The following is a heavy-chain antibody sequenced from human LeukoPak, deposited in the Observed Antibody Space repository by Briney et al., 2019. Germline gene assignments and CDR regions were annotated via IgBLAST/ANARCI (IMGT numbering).Heavy chain of an antibody. Sequence: GGSLRLSCAASRFTFSSYVMSRVRQAPGRGLEWVSAISGSGGSTYYADTLKGRFTIAKDNSKNTLYLQMNSLRAEDTAVYYCAKSHYDFWSGYSYYYDGMDVWGQGTTVTVSS. CDR2: ISGSGGST. D-gene: IGHD3-3*01. V-gene: IGHV3-23*01. CDR1: RFTFSSYV. J-gene: IGHJ6*02. CDR3: AKSHYDFWSGYSYYYDGMDV.